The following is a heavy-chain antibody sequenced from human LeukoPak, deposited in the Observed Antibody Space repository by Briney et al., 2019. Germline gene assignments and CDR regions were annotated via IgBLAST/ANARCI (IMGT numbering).Heavy chain of an antibody. CDR3: ARRPYDSSNYYYKGEFDY. Sequence: GESLKISCKGSGYSFTNYWIGWVRQMPGKGLEWMGIIYPGDSDTRYSPSFQGQVTISADKSISTAYLQWNSLKASDTAMYYCARRPYDSSNYYYKGEFDYWGQGTLDTVSS. V-gene: IGHV5-51*01. CDR2: IYPGDSDT. D-gene: IGHD3-22*01. CDR1: GYSFTNYW. J-gene: IGHJ4*02.